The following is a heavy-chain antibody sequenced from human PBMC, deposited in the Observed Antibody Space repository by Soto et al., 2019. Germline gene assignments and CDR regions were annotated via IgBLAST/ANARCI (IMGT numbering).Heavy chain of an antibody. J-gene: IGHJ4*01. CDR1: GYSVSSGSY. CDR2: IYHGGTT. D-gene: IGHD6-19*01. Sequence: PSETLSLTCTVAGYSVSSGSYWGWIRQPPGKGPERIASIYHGGTTFYNPSLKSRISISVDTAHNQFSLKLRSVTAADTAVYYRARAHVMVVAGSNFDYWGHGTLVTVS. V-gene: IGHV4-38-2*02. CDR3: ARAHVMVVAGSNFDY.